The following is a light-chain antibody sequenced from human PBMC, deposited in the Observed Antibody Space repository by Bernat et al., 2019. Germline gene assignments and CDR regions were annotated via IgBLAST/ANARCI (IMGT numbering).Light chain of an antibody. CDR3: CSYTSWGSPYV. J-gene: IGLJ1*01. Sequence: QSALTQPASVSGSPGQSITISCTGTSSDIGGYNFVSWYQQHSGKAPKLMISDVSHRPSGVSTRFSASKSGNTASLTISGLQAEDEADYYCCSYTSWGSPYVFGTGTKVTVL. CDR2: DVS. CDR1: SSDIGGYNF. V-gene: IGLV2-14*03.